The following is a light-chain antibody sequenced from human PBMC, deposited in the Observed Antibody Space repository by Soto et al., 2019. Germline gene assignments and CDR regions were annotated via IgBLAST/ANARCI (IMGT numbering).Light chain of an antibody. CDR1: SGHSSYA. V-gene: IGLV4-69*01. CDR2: LNSDGSH. Sequence: QSVLTQSPSASASLGASVKLTCTLSSGHSSYAIAWHQQQPEKGPRYLMKLNSDGSHSKGDGIPDRFSGSTSGAARYLTISSLQSEDEADYYCQTWASGTVVFGGGTKLTVL. J-gene: IGLJ2*01. CDR3: QTWASGTVV.